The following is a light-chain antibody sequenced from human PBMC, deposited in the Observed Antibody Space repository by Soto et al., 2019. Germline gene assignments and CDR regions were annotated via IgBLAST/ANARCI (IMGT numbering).Light chain of an antibody. CDR1: QSVSSSY. V-gene: IGKV3-20*01. Sequence: EIVLTQSPGTLSLSPGERATLSCRASQSVSSSYLAWYQQKPGQAPRLLIYGASSRATGIPDRFSGSGSGPDFTLTISRLEPEDFAVYYCQQYGSSPTFGQGTKVDIK. CDR2: GAS. CDR3: QQYGSSPT. J-gene: IGKJ1*01.